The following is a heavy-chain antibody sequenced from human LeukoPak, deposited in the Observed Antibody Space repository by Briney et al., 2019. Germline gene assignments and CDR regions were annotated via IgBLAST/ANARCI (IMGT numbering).Heavy chain of an antibody. V-gene: IGHV4-34*01. CDR1: GGSFSGYY. D-gene: IGHD3-16*01. Sequence: SETLSLTCAVYGGSFSGYYWNWIRQPPGKGLEWIWEISHSGSTMYTTSLKNRVTISFDTSKNQFSLNLRSVTAADTAVYYCARDDALLGGTFFDLWGQGTLVTVSS. J-gene: IGHJ4*02. CDR2: ISHSGST. CDR3: ARDDALLGGTFFDL.